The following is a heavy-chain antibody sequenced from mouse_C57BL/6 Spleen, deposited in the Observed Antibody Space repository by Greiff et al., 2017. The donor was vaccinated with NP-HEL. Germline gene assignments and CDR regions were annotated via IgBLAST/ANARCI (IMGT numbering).Heavy chain of an antibody. Sequence: QVHVKQSGAELARPGASVKMSCKASGYTFTSYTMHWVKQRPGQGLEWIGYINPSSGYTKYNQKFKDKATLTADKSSSTAYMQLSSLTSEDSAVYYCARSGSNLYYYAMDYWGQGTSVTVSS. J-gene: IGHJ4*01. CDR2: INPSSGYT. CDR3: ARSGSNLYYYAMDY. CDR1: GYTFTSYT. V-gene: IGHV1-4*01. D-gene: IGHD2-5*01.